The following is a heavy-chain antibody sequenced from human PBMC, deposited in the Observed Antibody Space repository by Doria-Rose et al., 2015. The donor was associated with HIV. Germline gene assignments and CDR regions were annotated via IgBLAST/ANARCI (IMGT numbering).Heavy chain of an antibody. CDR2: INPTGGST. D-gene: IGHD3-9*01. J-gene: IGHJ6*02. CDR1: GYTFSTYY. CDR3: ARDQGYDILTGLRRPHEYYGMDV. Sequence: QVQLVQSGAEVKKPGASVKVSCKASGYTFSTYYMHWVRQAPGQGLEWMGIINPTGGSTSYAQKFQGRVTMTRDTSTSTVYVELSSLRSEDTAVYYCARDQGYDILTGLRRPHEYYGMDVWGQGTTVTASS. V-gene: IGHV1-46*01.